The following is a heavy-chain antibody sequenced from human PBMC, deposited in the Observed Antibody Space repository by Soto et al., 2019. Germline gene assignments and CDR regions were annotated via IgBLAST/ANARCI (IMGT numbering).Heavy chain of an antibody. D-gene: IGHD2-15*01. V-gene: IGHV2-5*02. CDR3: AYLTCSCGRCYWVSYSGMYI. CDR1: GFSLSTSVVG. J-gene: IGHJ6*02. Sequence: QITLKEYGPTLVKPTQTLTLTCTFSGFSLSTSVVGVAWIRQPPGQAMEWLALIYWDDDKRYRPSLETRLTITKDTTKNQVVLTVTNVFSVETATSYCAYLTCSCGRCYWVSYSGMYIGCQATTVTVS. CDR2: IYWDDDK.